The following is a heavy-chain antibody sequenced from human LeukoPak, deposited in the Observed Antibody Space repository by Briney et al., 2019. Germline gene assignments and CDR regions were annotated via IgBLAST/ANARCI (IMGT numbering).Heavy chain of an antibody. Sequence: NPSETLSLTCTVSGGSISSYYWSWIRQPPGKGLEWIGYIYYSESTNYNPSLKSRVTISVDTSKNQFSLKLSSVTAADTAVYYCATLPYCSGGTCYRGYWSQGTLVTVSS. V-gene: IGHV4-59*01. J-gene: IGHJ4*02. CDR3: ATLPYCSGGTCYRGY. CDR2: IYYSEST. CDR1: GGSISSYY. D-gene: IGHD2-15*01.